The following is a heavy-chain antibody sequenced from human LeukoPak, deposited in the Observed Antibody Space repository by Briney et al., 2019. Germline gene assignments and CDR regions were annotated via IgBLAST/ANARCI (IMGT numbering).Heavy chain of an antibody. CDR2: VSNDGNDE. D-gene: IGHD3-10*01. V-gene: IGHV3-30*18. Sequence: PGGPLRLSCAASGFSFGGYGIHWVRQAPGEGLEWVAGVSNDGNDEYYAASVKGRFTISRDNSKNTLHLQMNSLRPVDTAVYFCAKDLRRNGRGGFDSWGHGTLVTVSS. J-gene: IGHJ4*01. CDR3: AKDLRRNGRGGFDS. CDR1: GFSFGGYG.